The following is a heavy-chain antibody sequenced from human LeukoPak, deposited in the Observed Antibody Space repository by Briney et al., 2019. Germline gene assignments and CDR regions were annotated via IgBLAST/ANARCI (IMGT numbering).Heavy chain of an antibody. CDR2: IYTSGST. V-gene: IGHV4-61*02. Sequence: PSQTLSLTCTVSGGSISSGSYYWSWIRQPAGKGLEWIGRIYTSGSTNYNPSLKSRVTISVDTSKNQFSLKLSSVTAADTAVYYCARREYYYDSSGYSLNFDYWGQGTLVTVSS. CDR3: ARREYYYDSSGYSLNFDY. J-gene: IGHJ4*02. D-gene: IGHD3-22*01. CDR1: GGSISSGSYY.